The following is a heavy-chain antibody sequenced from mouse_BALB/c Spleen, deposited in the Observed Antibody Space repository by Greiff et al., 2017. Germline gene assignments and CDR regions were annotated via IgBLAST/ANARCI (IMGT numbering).Heavy chain of an antibody. CDR3: ARHRYYYGSSPFAY. J-gene: IGHJ3*01. CDR1: GFTFSSYT. V-gene: IGHV5-12-2*01. CDR2: ISNGGGST. Sequence: EVQRVESGGGLVQPGGSLKLSCAASGFTFSSYTMSWVRQTPEKRLEWVAYISNGGGSTYYPDTVKGRFTISRDNAKNTLYLQMSSLKSEDTAMYYCARHRYYYGSSPFAYWGQGTLVTVSA. D-gene: IGHD1-1*01.